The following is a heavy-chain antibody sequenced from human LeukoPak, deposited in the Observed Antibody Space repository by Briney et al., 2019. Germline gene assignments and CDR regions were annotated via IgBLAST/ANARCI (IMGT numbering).Heavy chain of an antibody. J-gene: IGHJ3*02. CDR2: ITSSSTY. D-gene: IGHD5-12*01. Sequence: GGSLRLSCAASGFTLSTYNTHWVRQAPGKGLEWVSSITSSSTYYADSVKGRFTISRDNAKSSLYLQMNSLRAEDTAVYYCARERVTTTAFDIWGQGTMVTVSS. CDR3: ARERVTTTAFDI. CDR1: GFTLSTYN. V-gene: IGHV3-21*01.